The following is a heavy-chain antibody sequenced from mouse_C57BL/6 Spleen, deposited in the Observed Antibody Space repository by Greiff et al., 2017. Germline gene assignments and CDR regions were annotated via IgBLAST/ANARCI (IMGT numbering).Heavy chain of an antibody. CDR1: GFTFSSYT. J-gene: IGHJ2*01. Sequence: EVKLQESGGGLVKPGGSLKLSCAASGFTFSSYTMSWVRQTPEKRLEWVATISGGGGNTYYPDSVKGRFTISRDNAKNTLYLQMSSLRSEDTALYYCARQLFFDYWGQGTTLTVSS. CDR2: ISGGGGNT. CDR3: ARQLFFDY. V-gene: IGHV5-9*01.